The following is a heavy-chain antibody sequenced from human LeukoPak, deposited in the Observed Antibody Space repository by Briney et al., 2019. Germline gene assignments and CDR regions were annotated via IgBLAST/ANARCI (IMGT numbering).Heavy chain of an antibody. Sequence: SETLSLTCTASGGSISSYYWSWIRQPPGKGLEWIGYIYYSGSTNYNPSLKSRVTISVDTSKNQFSLKLSSVTAADTAVYYCARSSRDCSGGSCYSSGAFDIWGQGTMVTVSS. D-gene: IGHD2-15*01. CDR1: GGSISSYY. CDR3: ARSSRDCSGGSCYSSGAFDI. CDR2: IYYSGST. V-gene: IGHV4-59*01. J-gene: IGHJ3*02.